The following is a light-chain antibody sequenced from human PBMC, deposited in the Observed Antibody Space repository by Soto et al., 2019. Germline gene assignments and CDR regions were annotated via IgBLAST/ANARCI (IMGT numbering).Light chain of an antibody. J-gene: IGKJ5*01. Sequence: EIVMPQSPATLSVSPGGRATLSGRASQSVSSIVAWYQQKPGQPPSLLIYDVSIRATGIPARFNGSGSGTECTLTSSSLQSEDFAVYYCQQYNNWPPTFGQGTRLEIK. CDR1: QSVSSI. V-gene: IGKV3-15*01. CDR2: DVS. CDR3: QQYNNWPPT.